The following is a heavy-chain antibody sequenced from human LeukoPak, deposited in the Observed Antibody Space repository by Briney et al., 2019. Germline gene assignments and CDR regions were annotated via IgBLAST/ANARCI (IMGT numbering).Heavy chain of an antibody. Sequence: GRSLRLSCAVSGFTFDDYAMHWVRQAPGKGLEWVSGISWNSGSIGYADSVKGRFTISRDNAKNSLYLQMNSLRAGDTALYYCAKGDYDSSGYYGGLEYWGQGTLVTVSS. CDR2: ISWNSGSI. CDR1: GFTFDDYA. D-gene: IGHD3-22*01. V-gene: IGHV3-9*01. CDR3: AKGDYDSSGYYGGLEY. J-gene: IGHJ4*02.